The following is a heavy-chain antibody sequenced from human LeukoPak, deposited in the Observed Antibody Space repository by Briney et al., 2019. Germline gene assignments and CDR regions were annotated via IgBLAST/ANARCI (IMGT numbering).Heavy chain of an antibody. CDR2: INGDGSTI. D-gene: IGHD3-10*02. Sequence: GGSLRLSCEASGFTFNGHWMHWVRQAPGKGLVWVSLINGDGSTISYADSVKGRFTISRDNAKNRLYLQMNSPGAEDTAVYYCAELGITMIGGVWGKGTTVTISS. CDR1: GFTFNGHW. J-gene: IGHJ6*04. CDR3: AELGITMIGGV. V-gene: IGHV3-74*01.